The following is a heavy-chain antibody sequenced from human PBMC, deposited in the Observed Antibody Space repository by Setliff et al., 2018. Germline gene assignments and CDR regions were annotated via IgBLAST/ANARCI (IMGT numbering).Heavy chain of an antibody. CDR3: ARDRRNIVVAVVDAAFDI. Sequence: ASVKVSCKASGYTFTSYGISWVRQAPGQGLEWMGWISAYNGDTNYAQNLQGRVTMTTDTSTSTAYMELRSLRSDDTAVYYCARDRRNIVVAVVDAAFDIWGQGTMVTVSS. V-gene: IGHV1-18*01. CDR2: ISAYNGDT. CDR1: GYTFTSYG. J-gene: IGHJ3*02. D-gene: IGHD2-15*01.